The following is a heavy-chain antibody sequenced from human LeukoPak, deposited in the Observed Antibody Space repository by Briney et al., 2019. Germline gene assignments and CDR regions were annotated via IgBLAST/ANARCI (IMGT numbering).Heavy chain of an antibody. V-gene: IGHV4-59*01. Sequence: PSETLSLTCAVYGGSFSGYYWSWIRQPPGKGLEWIGYIYYSGSTNYNPSLKSRVTISVDTSKNQFSLKLSSVTAADTAVYYCARSYSSGWYTGGGEYFQHWGQGTLVTVSS. J-gene: IGHJ1*01. CDR2: IYYSGST. CDR3: ARSYSSGWYTGGGEYFQH. D-gene: IGHD6-19*01. CDR1: GGSFSGYY.